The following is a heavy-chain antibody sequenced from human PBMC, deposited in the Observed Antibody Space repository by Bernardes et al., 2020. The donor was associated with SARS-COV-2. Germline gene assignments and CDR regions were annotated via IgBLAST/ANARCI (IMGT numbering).Heavy chain of an antibody. CDR1: GGSFSGYY. V-gene: IGHV4-34*01. CDR2: INHSGST. Sequence: SETLSLTCAVYGGSFSGYYWSWIRQPPGKGLEWIGEINHSGSTNYNPSLKSRVTISVDTSKNQFSLKLSSVTAADTAVYYCARVSSSWYLANRYWFDPWGQGTLVTVSS. J-gene: IGHJ5*02. D-gene: IGHD6-13*01. CDR3: ARVSSSWYLANRYWFDP.